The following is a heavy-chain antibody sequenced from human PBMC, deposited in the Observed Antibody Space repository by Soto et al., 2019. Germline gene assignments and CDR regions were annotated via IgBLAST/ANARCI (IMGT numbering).Heavy chain of an antibody. CDR1: GFSLSTSGVG. V-gene: IGHV2-5*02. Sequence: QITLKESGPTLVKPTQTLTLTCTFSGFSLSTSGVGVGWIRQPPGKALEWLALIYWDDDKRYSPSLKSRLTITKDTSQNQVVLTMTNMDPVDTATYYCAHIYRIQLWAYYFDYWGQGTLVTVSS. CDR3: AHIYRIQLWAYYFDY. J-gene: IGHJ4*02. D-gene: IGHD5-18*01. CDR2: IYWDDDK.